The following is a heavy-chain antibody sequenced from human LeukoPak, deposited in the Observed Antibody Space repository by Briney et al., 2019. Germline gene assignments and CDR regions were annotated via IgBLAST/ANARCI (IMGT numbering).Heavy chain of an antibody. V-gene: IGHV4-39*07. CDR1: GGSISSSSYY. CDR2: IYRSGST. Sequence: SETLSLTCTVSGGSISSSSYYWGWIRQPPGKGLEWIGEIYRSGSTNYNPSLKSRVTISVDKSKNQFSLKLSSVTAADTAVYYCASGWSLDYWGQGTLVTVSS. CDR3: ASGWSLDY. J-gene: IGHJ4*02. D-gene: IGHD6-19*01.